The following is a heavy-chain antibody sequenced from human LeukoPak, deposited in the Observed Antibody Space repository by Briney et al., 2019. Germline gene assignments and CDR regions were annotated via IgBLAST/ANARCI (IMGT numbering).Heavy chain of an antibody. J-gene: IGHJ4*02. V-gene: IGHV3-30-3*01. Sequence: GGSLGLSCAASGFTFSSYAMHWVRQAPGKGLEWVAVISYDGSNKYYADSVKGRFTISRDNSRNTLYLQMNSLRAEDTAVYYCARDEAWGQGTLVTVSS. CDR3: ARDEA. CDR1: GFTFSSYA. CDR2: ISYDGSNK.